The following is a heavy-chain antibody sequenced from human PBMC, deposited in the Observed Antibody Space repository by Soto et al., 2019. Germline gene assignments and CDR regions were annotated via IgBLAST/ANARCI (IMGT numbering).Heavy chain of an antibody. CDR3: VSSRSAIYGDAFDV. D-gene: IGHD2-2*01. CDR1: GDSISSYF. V-gene: IGHV4-59*03. J-gene: IGHJ3*01. CDR2: IYDDGST. Sequence: PSETLSLTCSVSGDSISSYFKNWIRQPPGKGLEWIGCIYDDGSTKYNPSLESRVTILLDTSKNEFSLRLRSVTSADTAVYYCVSSRSAIYGDAFDVWGQGTRVTV.